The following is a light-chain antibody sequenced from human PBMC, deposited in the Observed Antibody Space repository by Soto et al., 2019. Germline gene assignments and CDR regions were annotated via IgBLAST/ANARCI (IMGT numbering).Light chain of an antibody. CDR2: DAY. Sequence: DIQMTQSPSILSASVGDRVTITCRASQSIRSWLAWYQQKPGKAPKLLIYDAYSLESGVPSRFSGSGSDTEFTLTISSLQPEDFATYYCQQLNSYPITFGQGTRLEIK. V-gene: IGKV1-5*01. CDR3: QQLNSYPIT. J-gene: IGKJ5*01. CDR1: QSIRSW.